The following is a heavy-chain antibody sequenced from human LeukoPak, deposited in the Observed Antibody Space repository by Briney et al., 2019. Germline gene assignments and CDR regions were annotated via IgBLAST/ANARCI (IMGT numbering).Heavy chain of an antibody. V-gene: IGHV4-4*02. CDR2: YNLQGDT. Sequence: SETLSLTCGVSGGSITNTNYRAWVRQPPGKGLEWIGEYNLQGDTKHNPSLMGRVAIVVDTSENHISLQLTSVTAADTAVYYCAREGGPYRPLDYSGQGTLVTVSS. CDR3: AREGGPYRPLDY. J-gene: IGHJ4*02. CDR1: GGSITNTNY.